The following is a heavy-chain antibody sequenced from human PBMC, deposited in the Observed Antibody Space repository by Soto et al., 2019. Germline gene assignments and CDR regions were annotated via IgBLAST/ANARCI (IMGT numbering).Heavy chain of an antibody. J-gene: IGHJ3*01. D-gene: IGHD4-17*01. CDR3: AAAGETTVTAYAFDL. V-gene: IGHV3-66*01. Sequence: EVQLVESGGGLVQPGGSLRLSCAASGFTVSSNYMSWVRQAPGKGLEWVSVIYSGGSTYYADSVKGRFTISRDNSKNTLYLQMNSLRAEDTAVYYCAAAGETTVTAYAFDLWGQGTMVTVSS. CDR1: GFTVSSNY. CDR2: IYSGGST.